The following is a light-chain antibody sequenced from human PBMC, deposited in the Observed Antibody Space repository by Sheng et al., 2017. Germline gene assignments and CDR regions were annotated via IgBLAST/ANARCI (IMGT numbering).Light chain of an antibody. CDR1: QGISSY. CDR2: AAS. J-gene: IGKJ1*01. Sequence: AIRMTQSPSSFSASTGDRVTITCRASQGISSYLAWYQQKPGKAPKLLIYAASTLQSGVPSRFSGSGSGTDFTLTISCLQSEDFATYYCQQYYSYPRTFGLRDRRWKSN. V-gene: IGKV1-8*01. CDR3: QQYYSYPRT.